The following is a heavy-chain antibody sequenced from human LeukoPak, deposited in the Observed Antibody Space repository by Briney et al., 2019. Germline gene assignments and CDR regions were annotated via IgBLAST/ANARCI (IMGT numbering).Heavy chain of an antibody. CDR2: IWYDGSNK. CDR3: AKGRGSSWYWFDP. J-gene: IGHJ5*02. D-gene: IGHD6-13*01. V-gene: IGHV3-33*06. CDR1: GFTFSSYG. Sequence: GGSLRLSCAASGFTFSSYGMHWVRQAPGKGLEWVAVIWYDGSNKYYADSVKGRFTISRDNSKNTLYLQMNSLRAEDTAVYYCAKGRGSSWYWFDPWGQGTLVTVSS.